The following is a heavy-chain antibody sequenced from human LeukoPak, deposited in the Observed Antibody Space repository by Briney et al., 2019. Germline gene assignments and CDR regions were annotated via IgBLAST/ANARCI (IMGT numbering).Heavy chain of an antibody. D-gene: IGHD1-26*01. J-gene: IGHJ5*02. CDR2: ISGTGGST. CDR3: AKDYEPLVGVHRWGDWFDP. CDR1: GFSFSGYY. Sequence: GGSLRLSCEASGFSFSGYYMTWIRQPPGKGLEWVSLISGTGGSTYYADSVKGRFTISRDNSKNTLYLQMNSLRAEDTAVYYCAKDYEPLVGVHRWGDWFDPWGQGTLVTVSS. V-gene: IGHV3-23*01.